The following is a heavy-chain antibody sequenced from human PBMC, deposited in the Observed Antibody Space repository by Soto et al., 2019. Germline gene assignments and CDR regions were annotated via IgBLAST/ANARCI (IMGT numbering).Heavy chain of an antibody. CDR1: GFTFSSYG. J-gene: IGHJ6*03. Sequence: GGSLRLSCAASGFTFSSYGMHWVRQAPGKGLEWVAVISYDGSNKYYADSVKGRFTISRDNSKNTLYLQMNSLRAEDTAVYYCAKDSSYCSGGSCYSPNYYYYYYMDVWGKGTTVTVSS. V-gene: IGHV3-30*18. CDR2: ISYDGSNK. D-gene: IGHD2-15*01. CDR3: AKDSSYCSGGSCYSPNYYYYYYMDV.